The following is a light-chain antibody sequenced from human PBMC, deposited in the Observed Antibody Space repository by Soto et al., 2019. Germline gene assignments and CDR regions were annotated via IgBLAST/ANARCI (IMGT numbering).Light chain of an antibody. CDR1: QSVSSN. CDR3: QQYNNWPPLFT. J-gene: IGKJ3*01. Sequence: EIVMTQSPATLSVSPGERATLSCRASQSVSSNLAWYQQKPGQAPRLLIYGAPTRATGIPARFSGSGSGTEFTLTISSLQSEDFAVYYCQQYNNWPPLFTFGPGTKVDIK. CDR2: GAP. V-gene: IGKV3-15*01.